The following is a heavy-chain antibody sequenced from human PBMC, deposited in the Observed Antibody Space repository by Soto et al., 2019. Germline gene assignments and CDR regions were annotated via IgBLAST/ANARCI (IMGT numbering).Heavy chain of an antibody. CDR3: ARDAEYSSSPGDYYYYMDF. V-gene: IGHV3-64*01. J-gene: IGHJ6*03. CDR1: GFTFSSYA. Sequence: PGGSLRLSCAASGFTFSSYAMHWVRQAPGKGLDYVSAISSNGGSTYYANSVKGRFTISRDNSKNTLYLQMGSLRAEDMAVYYCARDAEYSSSPGDYYYYMDFRGKGSTVTVSS. CDR2: ISSNGGST. D-gene: IGHD6-6*01.